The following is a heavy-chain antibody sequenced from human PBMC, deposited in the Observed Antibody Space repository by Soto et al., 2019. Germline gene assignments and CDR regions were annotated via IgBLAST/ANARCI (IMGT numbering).Heavy chain of an antibody. Sequence: QVQLVQSGAEVKKPGASVKVSFKASGYTFTSYAMHWVRQAPGQRLEWMGWINAGNGNTKYSQKFQGRVTITRDTSASTAYMELSSLRSEDTAVYYCARVVVPNGHYMDVWGKGTTVTVSS. J-gene: IGHJ6*03. V-gene: IGHV1-3*01. CDR2: INAGNGNT. CDR3: ARVVVPNGHYMDV. D-gene: IGHD2-2*01. CDR1: GYTFTSYA.